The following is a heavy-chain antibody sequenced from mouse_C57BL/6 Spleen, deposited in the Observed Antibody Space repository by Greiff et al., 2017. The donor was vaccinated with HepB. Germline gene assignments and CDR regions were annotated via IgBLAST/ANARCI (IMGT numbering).Heavy chain of an antibody. J-gene: IGHJ4*01. D-gene: IGHD2-12*01. CDR3: ARSYSGLDY. V-gene: IGHV1-61*01. CDR2: IYPSDSET. Sequence: QVQLQQPGAELVRPGSSVKLSCKASGYTFTSYWMDWVKQRPGQGLEWVGNIYPSDSETHYNQKFKDKATLTVDKSSSTAYMQLSSLTSEDSAVYYCARSYSGLDYWGQGTSVTVSS. CDR1: GYTFTSYW.